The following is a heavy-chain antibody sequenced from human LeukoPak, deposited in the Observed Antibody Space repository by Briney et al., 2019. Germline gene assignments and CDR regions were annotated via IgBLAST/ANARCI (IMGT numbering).Heavy chain of an antibody. CDR3: AKVSSNWYGSGWYFDL. CDR2: ISDSGYTT. CDR1: GFTFSTYA. D-gene: IGHD6-13*01. Sequence: GGSLRLPCAASGFTFSTYAMSWVRQAPGKGLEWVSSISDSGYTTYYADSVKGRFTISRDNSKSTVYLQMNSLRAEDTAVYYCAKVSSNWYGSGWYFDLWGRGTLVTVSS. J-gene: IGHJ2*01. V-gene: IGHV3-23*01.